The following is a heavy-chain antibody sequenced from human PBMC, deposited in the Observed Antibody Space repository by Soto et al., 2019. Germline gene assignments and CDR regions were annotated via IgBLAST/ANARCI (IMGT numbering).Heavy chain of an antibody. Sequence: DVKLLESGGGLVQPGGSLRLSCGASQFTFSSFAMTWVRQAPGKGLEWVSFISETGDSLSYAESVKGRFTISRDNSKNTLYLQMSSLRPEDTAVYYCVKGGWLDYWGQGTLVTVSS. J-gene: IGHJ4*02. D-gene: IGHD3-10*01. CDR3: VKGGWLDY. CDR1: QFTFSSFA. CDR2: ISETGDSL. V-gene: IGHV3-23*01.